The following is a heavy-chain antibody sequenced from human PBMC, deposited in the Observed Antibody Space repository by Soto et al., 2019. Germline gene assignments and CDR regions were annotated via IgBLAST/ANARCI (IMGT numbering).Heavy chain of an antibody. CDR1: GGTFSSYA. CDR3: ASCRDGYNYWFDP. D-gene: IGHD5-12*01. CDR2: IIPIFGTA. J-gene: IGHJ5*02. V-gene: IGHV1-69*01. Sequence: VKVSCKAPGGTFSSYAISWVRQAPGQGLEWMGGIIPIFGTANYAQKFQGRVTITADESTSTAYMELSSLRSEDTAVYYCASCRDGYNYWFDPWGQGTLVTVSS.